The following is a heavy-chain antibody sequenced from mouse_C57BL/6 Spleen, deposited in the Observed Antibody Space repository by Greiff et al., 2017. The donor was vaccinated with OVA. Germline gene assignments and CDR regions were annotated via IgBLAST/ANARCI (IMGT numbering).Heavy chain of an antibody. D-gene: IGHD1-1*01. Sequence: EVQLQQSGPELVKPGASVKISCKASGYTFTDYYMNWVKQSHGKSLEWIGDINPNNGGTSYNQKFKGKATLTVDKSSSTAYMELRSLTSEDSAVYYCARETTVVATGFDYWGQGTTLTVSS. V-gene: IGHV1-26*01. CDR3: ARETTVVATGFDY. J-gene: IGHJ2*01. CDR2: INPNNGGT. CDR1: GYTFTDYY.